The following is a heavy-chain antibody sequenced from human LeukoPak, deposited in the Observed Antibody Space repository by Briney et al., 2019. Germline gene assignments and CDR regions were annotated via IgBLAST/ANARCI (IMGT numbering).Heavy chain of an antibody. D-gene: IGHD1-1*01. V-gene: IGHV3-53*01. Sequence: GGSLRLSRAASGFIVSSNYMNWVRQAPGKGLEWIAVLYSGGSAYYADSVKGRFTISRDNSKNTLYLQIYSLRAEDTAIYYCARDSETETGWYYYGMDVWGQGTTVTVSS. CDR3: ARDSETETGWYYYGMDV. CDR2: LYSGGSA. J-gene: IGHJ6*02. CDR1: GFIVSSNY.